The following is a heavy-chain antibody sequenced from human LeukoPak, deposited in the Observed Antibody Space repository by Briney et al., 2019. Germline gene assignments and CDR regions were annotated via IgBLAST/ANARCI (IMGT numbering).Heavy chain of an antibody. CDR3: ARARYYYDSSGYYEPLYYFDY. V-gene: IGHV1-69*13. Sequence: ASVKVSCKASGGTFSSYAISWVRQAPGQGLEWMGGIIPIFGTANYAQKFQGRVTITADESTSTAYMELSSLRSEDTAVYYCARARYYYDSSGYYEPLYYFDYWGQGTLVTVSS. CDR2: IIPIFGTA. D-gene: IGHD3-22*01. CDR1: GGTFSSYA. J-gene: IGHJ4*02.